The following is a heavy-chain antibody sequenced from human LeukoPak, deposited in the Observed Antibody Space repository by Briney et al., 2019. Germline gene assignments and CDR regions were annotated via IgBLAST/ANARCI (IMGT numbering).Heavy chain of an antibody. CDR2: ISAYNGNT. J-gene: IGHJ5*02. Sequence: GASVKVSCKASGYTFTSYGISWVRQAPGQGLEWMGWISAYNGNTNYAQKLQGRVTMTTDTSTSTAYMELRSLRPDDTAVYYCARYRKWELLSDFDPWGQGTLVTVSS. D-gene: IGHD1-26*01. CDR1: GYTFTSYG. CDR3: ARYRKWELLSDFDP. V-gene: IGHV1-18*01.